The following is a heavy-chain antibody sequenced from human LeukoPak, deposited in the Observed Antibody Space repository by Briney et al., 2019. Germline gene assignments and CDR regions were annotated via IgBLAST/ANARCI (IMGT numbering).Heavy chain of an antibody. D-gene: IGHD6-19*01. CDR1: GSTFSSYE. J-gene: IGHJ4*02. V-gene: IGHV3-13*01. CDR2: IGTGGDT. CDR3: ARTPASSGWSFDY. Sequence: PGGSLRLSCAASGSTFSSYELHWVRQPTGKGLEWISAIGTGGDTYYADSVKGRFTISRDNSKNTLCLQMNSLRAEDTAVYYCARTPASSGWSFDYWGQGTLVTVSS.